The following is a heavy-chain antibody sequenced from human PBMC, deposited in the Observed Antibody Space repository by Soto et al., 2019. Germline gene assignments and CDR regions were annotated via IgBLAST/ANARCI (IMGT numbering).Heavy chain of an antibody. CDR3: ARRLFLDV. J-gene: IGHJ4*02. CDR1: GFSFGDYY. CDR2: ISSGGNTI. Sequence: QMQLVESGGNLVKPGGSLRLSYSGSGFSFGDYYMNWIRKAPGKGLEWVSYISSGGNTISYSDSVKGRFTISRDNAKKSVYLEMDSLRPEDTAVYYCARRLFLDVWGQGTLVTVSS. V-gene: IGHV3-11*01. D-gene: IGHD2-21*01.